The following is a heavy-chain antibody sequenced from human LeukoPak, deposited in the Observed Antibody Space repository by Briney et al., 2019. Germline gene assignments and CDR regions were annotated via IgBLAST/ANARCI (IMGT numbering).Heavy chain of an antibody. CDR1: GFTFSPYA. CDR3: AKYGGRLASVSESDN. Sequence: GGSLRLSGAVSGFTFSPYAMSWVRQAPGKGLEWVSSISGSGGTTYYADSVRGRFTISRDNSNNTLYLQMNSLRAEDTALYYCAKYGGRLASVSESDNWGQGTLVTVSS. D-gene: IGHD3-16*01. V-gene: IGHV3-23*01. CDR2: ISGSGGTT. J-gene: IGHJ4*02.